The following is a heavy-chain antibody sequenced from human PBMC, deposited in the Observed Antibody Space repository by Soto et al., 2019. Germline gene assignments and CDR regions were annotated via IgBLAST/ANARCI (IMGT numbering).Heavy chain of an antibody. D-gene: IGHD5-18*01. Sequence: PSETLSLTCTVSGGSISSSSYYWGWIRQPPGKGLEWIGSIYYSGSTYYNPSLKSRVTISVDTSKNQFSLKLSSVTAADTAVYYCARGERGYRYGYYYWGQGTLVTVSS. CDR1: GGSISSSSYY. V-gene: IGHV4-39*01. CDR3: ARGERGYRYGYYY. CDR2: IYYSGST. J-gene: IGHJ4*02.